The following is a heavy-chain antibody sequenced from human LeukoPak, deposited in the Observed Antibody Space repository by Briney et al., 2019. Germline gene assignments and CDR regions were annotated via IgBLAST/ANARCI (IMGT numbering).Heavy chain of an antibody. CDR1: GGSFSGYY. V-gene: IGHV4-34*01. CDR2: INHSGST. Sequence: SETLSLTCAVYGGSFSGYYWSWIRQPPGKGLEWIGEINHSGSTNYNPSLKSRVTISVDTSKNQFSLKLSSVTAADTAVYYCARNAGYSDLNYWGQGVLVTVSS. CDR3: ARNAGYSDLNY. D-gene: IGHD3-22*01. J-gene: IGHJ4*02.